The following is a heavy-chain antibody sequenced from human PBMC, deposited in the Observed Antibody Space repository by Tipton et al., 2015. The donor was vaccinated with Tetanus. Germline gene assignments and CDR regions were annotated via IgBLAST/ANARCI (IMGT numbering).Heavy chain of an antibody. V-gene: IGHV4-61*08. CDR2: ISSSGST. J-gene: IGHJ4*02. D-gene: IGHD3-10*01. Sequence: GLVKPSETLSLTCSVSGDSLRAGDRNWSWIRQPPGKGLEWLAYISSSGSTNSDYFLKSRITISRDTSKNQYSLKLSSVTAADTAVYYCARSKLLWFGESLSGFDSWGQGTLVTVSA. CDR1: GDSLRAGDRN. CDR3: ARSKLLWFGESLSGFDS.